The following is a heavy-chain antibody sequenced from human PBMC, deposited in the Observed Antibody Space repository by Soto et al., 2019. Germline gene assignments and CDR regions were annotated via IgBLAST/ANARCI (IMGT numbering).Heavy chain of an antibody. J-gene: IGHJ4*02. CDR2: IYYSETTGTT. CDR3: VRGRYSKGGDFDY. V-gene: IGHV4-31*03. D-gene: IGHD5-18*01. Sequence: QVQLQESGPGLVKPSQTLSLTCTVSGGSITSGGYFWTWIRQHPGKGLEWIGNIYYSETTGTTYYNPSLKSRVSISVDTSENQFSLKLTSVTAADTAVYYCVRGRYSKGGDFDYWGRGTLVTVSS. CDR1: GGSITSGGYF.